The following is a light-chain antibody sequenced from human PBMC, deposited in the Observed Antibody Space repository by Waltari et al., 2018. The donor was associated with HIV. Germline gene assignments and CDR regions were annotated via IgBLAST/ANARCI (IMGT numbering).Light chain of an antibody. CDR2: DVS. CDR1: QDISNY. CDR3: QEYDDVRGGFT. J-gene: IGKJ3*01. V-gene: IGKV1-33*01. Sequence: LHLPHSPSSLSASVADSVTTPCQASQDISNYLNWFHQKPGRAPQLLIYDVSNLETGVPARFSGSGSGTEFSLTINSLQPEDIGIFYCQEYDDVRGGFTFGPGTRV.